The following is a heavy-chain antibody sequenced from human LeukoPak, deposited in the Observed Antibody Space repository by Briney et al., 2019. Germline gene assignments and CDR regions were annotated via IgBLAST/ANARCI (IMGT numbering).Heavy chain of an antibody. CDR2: ISWNSGSI. Sequence: GGSLRLSCAASGFTFDDYAMHWVRQAPGKGLEWVSGISWNSGSIGYADSVKGRFTISRDNDKNSLYLQMNSLRAEDTAVYYCATEEFSSSWYHPYFDYWGQGTLVTVSS. CDR3: ATEEFSSSWYHPYFDY. J-gene: IGHJ4*02. CDR1: GFTFDDYA. V-gene: IGHV3-9*01. D-gene: IGHD6-13*01.